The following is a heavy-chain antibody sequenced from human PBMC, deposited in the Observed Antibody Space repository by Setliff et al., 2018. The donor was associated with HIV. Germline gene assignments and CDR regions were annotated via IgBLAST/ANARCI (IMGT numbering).Heavy chain of an antibody. CDR2: IYYSGNA. Sequence: SETLSLTCTVSGVSMSDSNYYWAWIRQPPGKGLEWIGSIYYSGNAYYSPSLESRVSISIDTSKSQFSLKLTSVAAADTAVYYCARDLREVGGGSYADYWGQGTLVTVSS. CDR1: GVSMSDSNYY. V-gene: IGHV4-39*07. CDR3: ARDLREVGGGSYADY. D-gene: IGHD1-26*01. J-gene: IGHJ4*02.